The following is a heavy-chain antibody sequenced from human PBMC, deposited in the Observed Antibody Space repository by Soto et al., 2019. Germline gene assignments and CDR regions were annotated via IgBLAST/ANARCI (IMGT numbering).Heavy chain of an antibody. D-gene: IGHD2-15*01. V-gene: IGHV1-18*01. CDR2: ISAYNGNT. J-gene: IGHJ6*02. Sequence: ASVKVSCKASGYTFTSYGISWVRQAPGQGLDWMGWISAYNGNTKYAQDLQGRVTMTTDTSTSTAYMELRSLRSDDTAVYYCARFSGGSYNTYYFYYGMDVSGQGTPVTVSS. CDR1: GYTFTSYG. CDR3: ARFSGGSYNTYYFYYGMDV.